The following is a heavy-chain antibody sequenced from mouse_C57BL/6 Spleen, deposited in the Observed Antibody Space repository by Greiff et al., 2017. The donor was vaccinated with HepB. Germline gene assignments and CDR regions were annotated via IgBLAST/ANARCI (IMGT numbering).Heavy chain of an antibody. Sequence: EVKLVESGGGLVKPGGSLKLSCAASGFTFSSYAMSWVRQTPEKRLEWVATISDGGSYTYYPDNVKGRFTISRDNAKNNLYLQMSHLKSEDTAMYYCARDREPDYAMDYWGQGTSVTVSS. J-gene: IGHJ4*01. CDR1: GFTFSSYA. CDR2: ISDGGSYT. CDR3: ARDREPDYAMDY. D-gene: IGHD3-1*01. V-gene: IGHV5-4*01.